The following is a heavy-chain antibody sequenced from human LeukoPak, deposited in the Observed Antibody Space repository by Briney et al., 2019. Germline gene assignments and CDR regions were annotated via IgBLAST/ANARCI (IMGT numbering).Heavy chain of an antibody. V-gene: IGHV3-23*01. CDR1: GFTFSSYA. Sequence: PGGSLRLSCAASGFTFSSYAIIWVRQAPGKGLEWFSGISGSGASTFYADSVKGRFTVSRDNSKNSLFLQMNSLRADDTAVYYCAKDNGDYGAYFYYYMDVWGKGTTVTVSS. CDR2: ISGSGAST. D-gene: IGHD4-17*01. J-gene: IGHJ6*03. CDR3: AKDNGDYGAYFYYYMDV.